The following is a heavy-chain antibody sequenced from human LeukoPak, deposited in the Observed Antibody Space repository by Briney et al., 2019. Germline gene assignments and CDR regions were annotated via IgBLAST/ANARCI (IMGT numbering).Heavy chain of an antibody. CDR1: GFTFSSYA. CDR3: ARDGDYGDYGSVDY. Sequence: GRSLRLSCAASGFTFSSYAMHWVRQAPGKGLEWVAVISYDGSNKYYADSAKGRFTISRDNSKNTLYLQMNSLRAEDTAVYYCARDGDYGDYGSVDYWGQGTLVTVSS. D-gene: IGHD4-17*01. V-gene: IGHV3-30-3*01. CDR2: ISYDGSNK. J-gene: IGHJ4*02.